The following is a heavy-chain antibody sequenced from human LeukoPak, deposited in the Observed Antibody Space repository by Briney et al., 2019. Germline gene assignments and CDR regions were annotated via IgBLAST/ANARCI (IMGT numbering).Heavy chain of an antibody. CDR3: ARDNMVRGDYYYMDV. Sequence: ASVKVSCKASGYTFTGYYMYWVRQAPGQGLEWMGWINPNSGGTNSAQKFQGRVTMTRDTSISTAYMELSRLRSDDTAVYYCARDNMVRGDYYYMDVWGKGTTVTVSS. D-gene: IGHD3-10*01. J-gene: IGHJ6*03. CDR2: INPNSGGT. V-gene: IGHV1-2*02. CDR1: GYTFTGYY.